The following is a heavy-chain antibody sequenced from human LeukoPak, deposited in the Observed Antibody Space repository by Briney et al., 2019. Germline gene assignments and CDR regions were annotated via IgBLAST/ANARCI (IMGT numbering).Heavy chain of an antibody. V-gene: IGHV3-15*01. Sequence: GGSLRLSCAASGSTFSNAWMSWVRQAPGKGLEWVGRIKSKTDGGTTDYAAPVKGRFTISRDDSKNTLYLQMNSLKTEDTAVYYCTTDGETYYYDSNGDSYWGQGTLVTVSS. J-gene: IGHJ4*02. CDR1: GSTFSNAW. CDR2: IKSKTDGGTT. D-gene: IGHD3-22*01. CDR3: TTDGETYYYDSNGDSY.